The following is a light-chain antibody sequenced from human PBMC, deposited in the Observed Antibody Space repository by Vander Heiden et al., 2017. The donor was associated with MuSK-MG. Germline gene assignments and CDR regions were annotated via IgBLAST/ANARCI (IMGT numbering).Light chain of an antibody. J-gene: IGKJ5*01. CDR2: DAS. Sequence: EIVLTQSPATLSLSPGERATRSGSARRRVSSALAWYQQKPGQAPRLLIYDASNRATGIPARFSGSGSGTDFTLTIRSLEPEDFAVYFCQQRSNWPPSTFGQGTRLEIK. V-gene: IGKV3-11*01. CDR1: RRVSSA. CDR3: QQRSNWPPST.